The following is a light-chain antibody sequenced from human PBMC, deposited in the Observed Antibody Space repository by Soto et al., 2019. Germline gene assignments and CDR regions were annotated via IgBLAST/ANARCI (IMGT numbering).Light chain of an antibody. CDR1: SSDVDGYNY. CDR2: DVS. Sequence: SDLTQPASVSGSPGQSINISCTGTSSDVDGYNYVSWYQHHPGKAPKLIIYDVSNRPSGVSNPFSGSKSGNTASLTISGLQPEDEADYYCSSYTTSDTRQIVFGTGTKVTVL. V-gene: IGLV2-14*03. J-gene: IGLJ1*01. CDR3: SSYTTSDTRQIV.